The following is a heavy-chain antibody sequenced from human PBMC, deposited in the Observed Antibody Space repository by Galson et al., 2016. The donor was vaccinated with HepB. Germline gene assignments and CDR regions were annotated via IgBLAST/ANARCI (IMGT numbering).Heavy chain of an antibody. J-gene: IGHJ3*02. D-gene: IGHD2-2*01. CDR2: IDGSAYNI. CDR1: GFTFSIWT. CDR3: ARKGVSAAMCDAFEI. V-gene: IGHV3-23*01. Sequence: SLRLSCAASGFTFSIWTMGWVRRAPGKGLEWVSTIDGSAYNILYADTVKGRFTISRDNSKSTLHLQMSGLRVEDTAFYYCARKGVSAAMCDAFEIWGQGTRVTVSS.